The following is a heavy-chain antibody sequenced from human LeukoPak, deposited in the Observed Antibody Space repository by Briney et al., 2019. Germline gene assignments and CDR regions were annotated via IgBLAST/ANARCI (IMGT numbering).Heavy chain of an antibody. Sequence: GGSLRLSCAASGFTFSSYWMSGVRQAPGKGREWVANIKQDGSEKYYVDSVKGRFTISRDNAKNSLYLQMNSLRAEDTAVYYCAREGIFGVAQPLYYYYYYMDVWGKGTTVTVSS. J-gene: IGHJ6*03. V-gene: IGHV3-7*01. CDR1: GFTFSSYW. D-gene: IGHD3-3*01. CDR2: IKQDGSEK. CDR3: AREGIFGVAQPLYYYYYYMDV.